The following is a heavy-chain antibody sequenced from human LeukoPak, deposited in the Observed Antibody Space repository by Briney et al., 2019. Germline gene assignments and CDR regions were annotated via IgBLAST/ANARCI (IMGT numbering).Heavy chain of an antibody. CDR3: ARRGFVVVPAAIDSYYYYYMDV. CDR2: IYTSGST. CDR1: GGSISSYY. D-gene: IGHD2-2*02. Sequence: PSETLSLTCTVSGGSISSYYWSWIRQPPGKGLEWIGYIYTSGSTNYNPSLKSRVTISVDTSKNQFSLKLSSVTAADTAVYYCARRGFVVVPAAIDSYYYYYMDVWGKGTTVTVSS. J-gene: IGHJ6*03. V-gene: IGHV4-4*09.